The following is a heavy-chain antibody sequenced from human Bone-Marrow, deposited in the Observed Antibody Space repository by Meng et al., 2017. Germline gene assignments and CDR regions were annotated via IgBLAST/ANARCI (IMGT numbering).Heavy chain of an antibody. CDR3: ARTTVTTAPWFDP. V-gene: IGHV4-61*03. D-gene: IGHD4-17*01. Sequence: GSLRLSCTVSGGSISSGAYYWSWIRQHPGKGLEWIGQIKHSGSTIYNPSLKSRVTISLDTSNNHFSLKLNSVTAADTAVYYCARTTVTTAPWFDPWGQGTLVTVSS. CDR2: IKHSGST. CDR1: GGSISSGAYY. J-gene: IGHJ5*02.